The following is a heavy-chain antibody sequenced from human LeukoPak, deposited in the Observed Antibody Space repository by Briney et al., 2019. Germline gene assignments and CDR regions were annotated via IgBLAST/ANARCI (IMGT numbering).Heavy chain of an antibody. D-gene: IGHD5-18*01. CDR1: GFTFSNAW. V-gene: IGHV3-15*01. CDR3: ARDRTWIQLWGNWFDP. J-gene: IGHJ5*02. CDR2: IKSKTDGGTT. Sequence: NTGGSLRLSCAASGFTFSNAWMSWVRQAPGKGLEWVGRIKSKTDGGTTDYAAPVKGRFTISRDDSKNTLYLQMNSLKTEDTAVYYCARDRTWIQLWGNWFDPWGQGTLVTVSS.